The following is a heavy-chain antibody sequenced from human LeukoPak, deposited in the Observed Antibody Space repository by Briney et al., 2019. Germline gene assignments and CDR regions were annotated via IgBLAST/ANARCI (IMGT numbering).Heavy chain of an antibody. D-gene: IGHD6-19*01. V-gene: IGHV3-23*01. CDR3: AKHGSGRYFDY. J-gene: IGHJ4*02. CDR2: ISDSDGKT. CDR1: GFTFSTFSNYG. Sequence: GGSLRLSCAASGFTFSTFSNYGMSWVRQAPGKGLEWVSAISDSDGKTYYADSMKGRFTISRDNSKNTLYLQMNSLRAEDTAVYYCAKHGSGRYFDYWGQGTLVTVSS.